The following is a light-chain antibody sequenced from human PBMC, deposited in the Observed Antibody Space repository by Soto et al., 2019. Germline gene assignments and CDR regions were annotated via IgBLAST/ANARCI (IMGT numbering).Light chain of an antibody. V-gene: IGKV3-15*01. CDR1: QSVSSN. Sequence: EIVMTQSPATLSVSPGERATLSCRASQSVSSNLAWYQQKPGQAPRLLIYGASTRATGIPARFSGSGSGTEFTLTISSLPSEDFAVYYCQRCKNWPPLTLGQGTKGEI. CDR2: GAS. CDR3: QRCKNWPPLT. J-gene: IGKJ1*01.